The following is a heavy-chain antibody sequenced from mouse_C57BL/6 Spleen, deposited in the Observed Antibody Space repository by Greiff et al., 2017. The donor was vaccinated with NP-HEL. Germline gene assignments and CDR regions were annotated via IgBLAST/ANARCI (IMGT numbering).Heavy chain of an antibody. D-gene: IGHD2-3*01. CDR3: ARSGDGYPFDY. Sequence: QVQLQQPGAELVKPGASVKLSCKASGYTFTSYWMQWVKQRPGQGLEWIGEIDPSDSYTNYNQKFKGKATLTVDTSSSTAYMQLSSLTSEDSAVYYCARSGDGYPFDYWGQGTTLTVSS. CDR1: GYTFTSYW. V-gene: IGHV1-50*01. J-gene: IGHJ2*01. CDR2: IDPSDSYT.